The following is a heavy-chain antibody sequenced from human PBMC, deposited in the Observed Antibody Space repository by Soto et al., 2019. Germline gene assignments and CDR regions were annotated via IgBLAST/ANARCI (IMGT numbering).Heavy chain of an antibody. CDR2: IYYSGST. Sequence: KLSETLSLTCTVSGGSISSSSYYWGWIRQPPGKGLEWIGSIYYSGSTYYNPSLKSRVTISVDTSKNQFSLKLSSVTAADTAVYYCARLWGYSSSDDEYGMDVWGQGTTVTVSS. CDR3: ARLWGYSSSDDEYGMDV. J-gene: IGHJ6*02. V-gene: IGHV4-39*01. CDR1: GGSISSSSYY. D-gene: IGHD6-6*01.